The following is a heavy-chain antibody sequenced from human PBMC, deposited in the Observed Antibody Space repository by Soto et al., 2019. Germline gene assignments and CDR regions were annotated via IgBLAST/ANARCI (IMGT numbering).Heavy chain of an antibody. CDR1: GDSISSSNW. V-gene: IGHV4-4*02. D-gene: IGHD3-10*02. CDR2: IYHSGST. CDR3: ASVRGGYYYAMDV. Sequence: QVPLQESGPGLVKPSGTLSLTCAVSGDSISSSNWWSWVRQPPGKGLEWIGEIYHSGSTNYNPSLKSRVTISVDKSKNQFSLKLSSVTAADTAVYYCASVRGGYYYAMDVWGQGTTVTVSS. J-gene: IGHJ6*02.